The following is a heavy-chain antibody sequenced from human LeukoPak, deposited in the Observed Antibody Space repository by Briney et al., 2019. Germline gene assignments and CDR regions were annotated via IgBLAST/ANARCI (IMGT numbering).Heavy chain of an antibody. D-gene: IGHD3-3*02. CDR2: INHSGST. CDR1: GGSFSGYY. J-gene: IGHJ4*02. V-gene: IGHV4-34*01. CDR3: ARKISGLFDY. Sequence: SETLSLTCAVYGGSFSGYYWSWIRQPPGKGLEWIGEINHSGSTNYNPSLKSRVTISVDTSKNQFSLKLSSVTAADTAVYYCARKISGLFDYWGQGTLATVSS.